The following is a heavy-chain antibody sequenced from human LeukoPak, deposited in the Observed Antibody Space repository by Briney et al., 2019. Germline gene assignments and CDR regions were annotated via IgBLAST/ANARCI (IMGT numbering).Heavy chain of an antibody. CDR2: IYTSGST. J-gene: IGHJ3*02. Sequence: SETLSLTCPVSGASISTYYWSWIRQPAGKGLEWIGRIYTSGSTNYNPSLKSRVTMSVDTSKNQFSLKLSSVTAADTAVYFCARGTVPNAFDIWGQGTMVTVS. D-gene: IGHD1/OR15-1a*01. CDR3: ARGTVPNAFDI. V-gene: IGHV4-4*07. CDR1: GASISTYY.